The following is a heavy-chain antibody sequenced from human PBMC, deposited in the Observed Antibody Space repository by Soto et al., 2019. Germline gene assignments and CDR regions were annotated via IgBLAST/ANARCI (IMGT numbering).Heavy chain of an antibody. V-gene: IGHV1-3*01. CDR1: GYTFTSYA. D-gene: IGHD3-22*01. CDR2: INAGNGNT. J-gene: IGHJ6*02. Sequence: ASVKVSCKASGYTFTSYAMHWVRQAPGQRLEWMGWINAGNGNTKYSQKFQGRVTITRDTSASTAYMELSSLRSEDTAVYYCARDRALGYDSSGSSGQMEGFYYYYGMDVWGQGTTVTVSS. CDR3: ARDRALGYDSSGSSGQMEGFYYYYGMDV.